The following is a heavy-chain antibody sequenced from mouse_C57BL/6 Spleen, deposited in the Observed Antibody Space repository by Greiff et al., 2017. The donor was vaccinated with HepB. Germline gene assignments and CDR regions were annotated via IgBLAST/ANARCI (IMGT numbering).Heavy chain of an antibody. CDR2: IWRGGST. CDR1: GFSLTSYG. Sequence: QVQLQQSGPGLVQPSQSLSITCTVSGFSLTSYGVHWVRQSPGKGLEWLGVIWRGGSTDYNAAFMSRLSITKDNSKSQVFFKMNSLQADDTAIYYCAAHYDYDGSYFDYWGQGTTLTVSS. V-gene: IGHV2-5*01. CDR3: AAHYDYDGSYFDY. D-gene: IGHD2-4*01. J-gene: IGHJ2*01.